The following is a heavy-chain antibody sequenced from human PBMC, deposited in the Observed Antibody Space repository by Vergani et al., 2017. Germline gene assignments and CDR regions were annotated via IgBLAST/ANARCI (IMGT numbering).Heavy chain of an antibody. Sequence: QVQLVESGGGVVQPGRSLRLSCAASGFTFSSYGMHWVRQAPGKGLEWVAVISYDGSNKYYADSVKGRFTISRDNSKNTLYLQMNSLRAEDTAVYYCARGGSGSPAFPTGNGMDVWGQGTTVTVSS. D-gene: IGHD2-2*01. J-gene: IGHJ6*02. V-gene: IGHV3-30*03. CDR2: ISYDGSNK. CDR3: ARGGSGSPAFPTGNGMDV. CDR1: GFTFSSYG.